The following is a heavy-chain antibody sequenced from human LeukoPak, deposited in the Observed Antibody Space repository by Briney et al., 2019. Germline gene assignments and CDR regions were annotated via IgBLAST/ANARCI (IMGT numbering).Heavy chain of an antibody. D-gene: IGHD6-6*01. CDR2: ISSSSSYI. J-gene: IGHJ4*02. Sequence: GGSLRLSCAASGFTFSSYSMNWVRQAPGKGLEWVSSISSSSSYIYYADSVKGRLTISRDNAKESHYLQMNSLRAEDTAVYYCARIGYSSSSFDFWGQGTLVTVSS. V-gene: IGHV3-21*04. CDR3: ARIGYSSSSFDF. CDR1: GFTFSSYS.